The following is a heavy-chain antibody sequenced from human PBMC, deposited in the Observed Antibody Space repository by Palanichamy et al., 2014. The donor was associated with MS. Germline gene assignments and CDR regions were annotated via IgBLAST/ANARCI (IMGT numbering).Heavy chain of an antibody. J-gene: IGHJ5*02. CDR2: IYTSGST. CDR3: ARGNKYTGGYGWFDP. Sequence: QVQLQESGPGLGEAFGDPVPHLQCVWWLHQWLLLELDPAAAGRGLEWIGRIYTSGSTNYNPSLKSRVTMSVDTSKNQFYLRLNSVTAADTAVYYCARGNKYTGGYGWFDPWGQGTLVTVSS. CDR1: WLHQWLL. D-gene: IGHD1-26*01. V-gene: IGHV4-4*07.